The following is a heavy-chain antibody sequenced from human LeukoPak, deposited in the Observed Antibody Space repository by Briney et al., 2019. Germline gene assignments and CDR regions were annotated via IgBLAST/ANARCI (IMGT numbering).Heavy chain of an antibody. CDR2: ISRSDSDI. CDR1: GFTFSSYS. J-gene: IGHJ4*02. CDR3: ARDWAGGNSFDY. V-gene: IGHV3-21*01. Sequence: PGGSLRLSCAASGFTFSSYSMNWVRQAPGKGLEWVSSISRSDSDIYYADSVKGRFTISRDNAKNSLYLQMNSLRAEDTAVYYCARDWAGGNSFDYWGQGTLIVVSS. D-gene: IGHD4-23*01.